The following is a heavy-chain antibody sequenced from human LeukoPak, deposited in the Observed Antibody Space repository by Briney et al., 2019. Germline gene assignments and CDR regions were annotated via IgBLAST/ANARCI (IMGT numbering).Heavy chain of an antibody. CDR1: GFTFSSYW. J-gene: IGHJ3*02. V-gene: IGHV3-7*01. Sequence: GGSLRLSCAASGFTFSSYWMSWVRQAPGKGLEWVANIKQDGSEKSYVDSVKGRFTISRDNAKNSLYLQMNSLRAEDTAVYYCARDVAELGYCSGGSCYSVADAFGIWGQGTMVTVSS. CDR2: IKQDGSEK. CDR3: ARDVAELGYCSGGSCYSVADAFGI. D-gene: IGHD2-15*01.